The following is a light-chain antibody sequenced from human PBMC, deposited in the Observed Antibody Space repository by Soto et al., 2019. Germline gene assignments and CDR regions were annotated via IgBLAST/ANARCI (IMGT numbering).Light chain of an antibody. CDR1: QSINSW. CDR2: TSS. CDR3: QQASRFPLT. J-gene: IGKJ4*01. Sequence: DIQMTQSPSSVSASVGDTVTITCRASQSINSWLAWYQQKPGNAPKLLIYTSSTLQTGVPSRFRGSGSGTDFTLTISILQPEDFATYKCQQASRFPLTFGGGTKVEN. V-gene: IGKV1D-12*01.